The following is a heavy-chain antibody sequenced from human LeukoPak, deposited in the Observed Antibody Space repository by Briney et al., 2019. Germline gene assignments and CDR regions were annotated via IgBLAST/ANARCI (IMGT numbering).Heavy chain of an antibody. CDR2: IWYDGSNK. Sequence: GGSLRLSCAASGFTFSSYGMHWVRQAPGKGLEWVAVIWYDGSNKHYADSVKGRFTISRDNSKNTLYLQMNSLRAEDTAVYYCARDARIAVAFDYWGQGTLVTVSS. J-gene: IGHJ4*02. CDR1: GFTFSSYG. CDR3: ARDARIAVAFDY. D-gene: IGHD6-19*01. V-gene: IGHV3-33*01.